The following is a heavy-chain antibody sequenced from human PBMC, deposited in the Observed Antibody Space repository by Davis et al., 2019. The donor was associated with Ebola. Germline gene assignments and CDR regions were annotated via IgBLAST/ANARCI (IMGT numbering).Heavy chain of an antibody. CDR1: GYTFTTHG. CDR2: INAGNGNT. CDR3: ARMNWNYDFIDY. Sequence: ASVKVSCKASGYTFTTHGISWVRQAPGQGLEWMGWINAGNGNTKYSQKFQGRVTMTTDTSTSTAYMELRSLRSDDTAVYYCARMNWNYDFIDYWGQGTLVTVSS. D-gene: IGHD1-7*01. J-gene: IGHJ4*02. V-gene: IGHV1-18*01.